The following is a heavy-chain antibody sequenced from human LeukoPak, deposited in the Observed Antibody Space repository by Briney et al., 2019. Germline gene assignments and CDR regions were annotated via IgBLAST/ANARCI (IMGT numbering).Heavy chain of an antibody. CDR1: GFTFSSYG. CDR3: AKNGGKLHSYYMDV. CDR2: ISGSGGST. D-gene: IGHD4-23*01. V-gene: IGHV3-23*01. J-gene: IGHJ6*03. Sequence: PGGSLRLSCAASGFTFSSYGMSWVRQAPGKGLEWVSAISGSGGSTRYADSVKGRFTISRDNTKNTLYLQMNSLRPEDTAVYYCAKNGGKLHSYYMDVWGKGTTVTISS.